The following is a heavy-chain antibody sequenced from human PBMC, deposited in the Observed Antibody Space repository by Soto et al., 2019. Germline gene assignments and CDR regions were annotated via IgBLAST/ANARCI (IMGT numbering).Heavy chain of an antibody. V-gene: IGHV3-7*01. CDR2: IKQDGSEK. CDR1: GFTFSSYW. J-gene: IGHJ6*02. Sequence: GGSLRLSCAASGFTFSSYWMSWVRQAPGKGLEWVANIKQDGSEKYYVDSVKGRFTISRDNAKNSLYLQMNSLRAEDTAVYYCARDRSIAASGHYYYYGMGVWGQGTTVTVSS. CDR3: ARDRSIAASGHYYYYGMGV. D-gene: IGHD6-6*01.